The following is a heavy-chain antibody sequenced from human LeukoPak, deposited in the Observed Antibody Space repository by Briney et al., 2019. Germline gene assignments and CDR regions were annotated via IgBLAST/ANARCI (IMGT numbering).Heavy chain of an antibody. J-gene: IGHJ5*02. Sequence: SETLSLTCTVSDGSVNYYYWSWIRQPPGKDLEWIGYIHYSGSTNYNPSLKSRVTISIDTSNNEFYLKLSSVTAADTAMYYCARQAPGNDAHRFDPWGQGTLVTVSS. CDR1: DGSVNYYY. CDR3: ARQAPGNDAHRFDP. V-gene: IGHV4-59*08. D-gene: IGHD2-8*01. CDR2: IHYSGST.